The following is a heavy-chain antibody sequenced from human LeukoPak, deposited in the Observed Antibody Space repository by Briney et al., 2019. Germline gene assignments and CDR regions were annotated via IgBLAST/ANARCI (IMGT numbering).Heavy chain of an antibody. D-gene: IGHD3-10*01. Sequence: GGSLRLSCAASGFTFSSYGMPWVRQAPGKGLEWVAVISYDGSNKYYADSVKGRFTISRDNSKNTLYLQMNSLRAEDTAVYYCAINGLGSYGSGSYIDYWGQGTLVTVSS. CDR3: AINGLGSYGSGSYIDY. V-gene: IGHV3-30*03. CDR1: GFTFSSYG. CDR2: ISYDGSNK. J-gene: IGHJ4*02.